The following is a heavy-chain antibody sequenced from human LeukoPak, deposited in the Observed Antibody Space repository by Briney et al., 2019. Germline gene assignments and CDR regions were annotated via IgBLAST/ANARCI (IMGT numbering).Heavy chain of an antibody. D-gene: IGHD3-16*01. CDR3: ARETSQKGAHYMDV. CDR2: IYYSGST. J-gene: IGHJ6*03. Sequence: PSETLSLTCTVSGGSISSYFWSWIRQPPGQGLEWIGYIYYSGSTSYKPSLKSRVTISVDTSKNQFSLKLRSVTAADTAVYYCARETSQKGAHYMDVWGKGTTVTISS. V-gene: IGHV4-59*01. CDR1: GGSISSYF.